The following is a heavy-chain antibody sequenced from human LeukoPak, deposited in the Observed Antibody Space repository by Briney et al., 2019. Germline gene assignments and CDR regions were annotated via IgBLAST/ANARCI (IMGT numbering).Heavy chain of an antibody. V-gene: IGHV4-59*12. CDR3: ARARGDYYGSGRVFDY. CDR1: GGSISSDY. CDR2: IYYSGST. Sequence: SETLSLTCTVSGGSISSDYWSWIRQPPGKGLEWIGYIYYSGSTYNNPSLKSRVTISVDRPKNQFSLKLSSVTAADTAVYYCARARGDYYGSGRVFDYWGQGTLVTVSS. D-gene: IGHD3-10*01. J-gene: IGHJ4*02.